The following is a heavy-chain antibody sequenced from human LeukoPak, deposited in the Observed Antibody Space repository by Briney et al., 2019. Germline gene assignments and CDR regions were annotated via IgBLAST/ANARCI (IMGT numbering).Heavy chain of an antibody. D-gene: IGHD6-13*01. V-gene: IGHV3-66*01. CDR3: ASSSWSSEYFHY. Sequence: GGSLRLSCAASGLTFSNFAMSWVRQAPGKGLEWVSVFYSGGSTRYADSVKGRFTISRDNSKNTLYLQLNSLRAEDTAVYFCASSSWSSEYFHYWGQGTLVTVSS. CDR2: FYSGGST. CDR1: GLTFSNFA. J-gene: IGHJ1*01.